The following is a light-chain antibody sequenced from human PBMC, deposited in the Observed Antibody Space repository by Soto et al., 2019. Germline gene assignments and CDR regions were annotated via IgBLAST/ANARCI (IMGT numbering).Light chain of an antibody. CDR2: DAS. CDR1: QSVSNN. J-gene: IGKJ1*01. CDR3: QQDNYWPPWT. V-gene: IGKV3-15*01. Sequence: ILMTQSPATLSVSPGERATLSCRASQSVSNNLAWYQQKPGQAPRLLIYDASTRATGIPARFSGSGSGTEFTITISGVQSEDFAVYYCQQDNYWPPWTFGQGTKVEIK.